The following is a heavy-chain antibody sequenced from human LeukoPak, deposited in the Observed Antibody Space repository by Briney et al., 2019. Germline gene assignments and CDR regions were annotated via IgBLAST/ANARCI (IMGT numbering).Heavy chain of an antibody. CDR1: GGSISSYY. CDR3: ARGGWYSSSWSKNTNFDS. V-gene: IGHV4-4*07. D-gene: IGHD6-13*01. Sequence: SETLSLTCTVSGGSISSYYWTWIRQPAGKGLEWIGRISTSGTTNYNPSLKSRASFFLNTSKNQFSLILSSVTAADTAVYYCARGGWYSSSWSKNTNFDSWGQGTLVTVSS. CDR2: ISTSGTT. J-gene: IGHJ4*02.